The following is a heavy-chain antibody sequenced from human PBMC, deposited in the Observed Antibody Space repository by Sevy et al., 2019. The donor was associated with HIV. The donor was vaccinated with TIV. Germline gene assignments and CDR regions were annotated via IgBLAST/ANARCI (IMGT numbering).Heavy chain of an antibody. Sequence: GGSLRLSCAASGLTFSNYAMNWVRQAPGKGLDWVSTIYGTAGVTNYADSVKGRFTMSRDKSKNTLFLQMSSLRAEDTAVYYCAGGRFDSSGSFDAFDIWGQGTMVTVSS. D-gene: IGHD3-22*01. CDR1: GLTFSNYA. CDR2: IYGTAGVT. J-gene: IGHJ3*02. V-gene: IGHV3-23*01. CDR3: AGGRFDSSGSFDAFDI.